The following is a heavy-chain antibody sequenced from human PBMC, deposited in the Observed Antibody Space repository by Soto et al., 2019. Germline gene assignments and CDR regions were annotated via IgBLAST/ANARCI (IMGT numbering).Heavy chain of an antibody. CDR1: SFTFRNFA. CDR3: AKELHIWNPTVPDS. Sequence: EFLGLSCASSSFTFRNFAMSWVRQAPGKGLEWVSTISGTGGSTYYADSVKGRFTVSRDNAKNTLSLQVTSLRAEDTAVYYCAKELHIWNPTVPDSWGQGTLVTVPQ. D-gene: IGHD1-20*01. J-gene: IGHJ5*02. V-gene: IGHV3-23*01. CDR2: ISGTGGST.